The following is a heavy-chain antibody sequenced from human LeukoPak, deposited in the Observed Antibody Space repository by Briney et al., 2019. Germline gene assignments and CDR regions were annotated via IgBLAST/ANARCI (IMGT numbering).Heavy chain of an antibody. J-gene: IGHJ3*02. V-gene: IGHV1-24*01. CDR3: ARVWGTRDAFDI. D-gene: IGHD3-16*01. Sequence: GASVKVSCTVSGYTLTELSMHWVRQAPGKGLEWMGGFDPEDGETIYAQKFQGRVTITADKSTSTAYMELSSLRSEDTAVYYCARVWGTRDAFDIWGQGTMVTVSS. CDR2: FDPEDGET. CDR1: GYTLTELS.